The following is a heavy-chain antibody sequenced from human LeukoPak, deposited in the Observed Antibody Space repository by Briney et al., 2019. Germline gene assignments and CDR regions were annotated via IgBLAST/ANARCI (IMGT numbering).Heavy chain of an antibody. D-gene: IGHD4-17*01. CDR1: GGSISSGDYY. CDR3: ARDRYGDYVIDY. CDR2: IYYSGST. Sequence: PSETLSLTYTVSGGSISSGDYYWSWIRQPPGKGLEWIGYIYYSGSTYYNPSLKSRVTISVDTSKNQFSLKLSSVTAADTAVYYCARDRYGDYVIDYWGQGTLVTVSS. J-gene: IGHJ4*02. V-gene: IGHV4-30-4*08.